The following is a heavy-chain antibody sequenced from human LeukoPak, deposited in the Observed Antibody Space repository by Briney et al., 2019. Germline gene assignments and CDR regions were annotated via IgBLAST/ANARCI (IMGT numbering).Heavy chain of an antibody. Sequence: PSETLSLTCTVSGGSLSSYYWSWIRQPPGKGLEWIGYIYYIGSTNYNPSLKSRVTISVDTSKNQFSLKLSSVTAADTAVYYCARGVGDYDFWSGYSPLYYYYYMDVWGKGTTVTVSS. CDR3: ARGVGDYDFWSGYSPLYYYYYMDV. CDR1: GGSLSSYY. CDR2: IYYIGST. D-gene: IGHD3-3*01. J-gene: IGHJ6*03. V-gene: IGHV4-59*01.